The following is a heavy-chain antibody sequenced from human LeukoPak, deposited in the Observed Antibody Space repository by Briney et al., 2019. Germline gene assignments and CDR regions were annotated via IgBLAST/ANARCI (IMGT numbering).Heavy chain of an antibody. CDR1: GGSFSGYY. CDR2: INHSGST. V-gene: IGHV4-34*01. Sequence: PSETLSLTCAVYGGSFSGYYWSWIRQPPGKGLEWIGEINHSGSTNYNPSLKSRVTISVDTSKNQFSLKLSSVTAADTAVYYCVRARWLQYFDYWGQGTLVTVSS. J-gene: IGHJ4*02. CDR3: VRARWLQYFDY. D-gene: IGHD5-24*01.